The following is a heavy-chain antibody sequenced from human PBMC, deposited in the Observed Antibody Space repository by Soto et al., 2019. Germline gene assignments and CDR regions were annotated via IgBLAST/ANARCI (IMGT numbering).Heavy chain of an antibody. Sequence: QLQVQESGPGLVKPSETLSLTCTVSGGSISSSAYFWGWSHRPPGEGLEWIGNIYYTGRTAYNPSLKSRITISIDTSKNRFAQKLSSVTAADTSVYFCARIYSGYDDAGAFDIWGQGTMVTVSS. V-gene: IGHV4-39*01. J-gene: IGHJ3*02. CDR3: ARIYSGYDDAGAFDI. CDR1: GGSISSSAYF. D-gene: IGHD5-12*01. CDR2: IYYTGRT.